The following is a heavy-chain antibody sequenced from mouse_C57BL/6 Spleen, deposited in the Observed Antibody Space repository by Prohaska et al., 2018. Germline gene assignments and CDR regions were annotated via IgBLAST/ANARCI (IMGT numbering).Heavy chain of an antibody. D-gene: IGHD3-2*02. Sequence: EVQLQQSGPELVKPGASVKISCKASGYSFTGYYMNWVKQSPEKSLEWIGEINPSTGGTTYNQKFKAKATLTVDKSSSTAYMQLKSLTSEDSAVYYCARGSSGTGFAYWGQGTLVTVSA. CDR3: ARGSSGTGFAY. CDR1: GYSFTGYY. CDR2: INPSTGGT. V-gene: IGHV1-42*01. J-gene: IGHJ3*01.